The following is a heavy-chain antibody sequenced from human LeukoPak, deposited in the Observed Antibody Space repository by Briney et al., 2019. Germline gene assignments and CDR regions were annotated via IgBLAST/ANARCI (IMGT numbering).Heavy chain of an antibody. CDR3: AKGPHCSSTSCYTSGDYYMDV. Sequence: GGSLRLSCAASGFTVSSNYMSWVRQAPGKGLEWVSVIYSGGSTYYADSVKGRFTISRDNSKNTLYLQMNSLRAEDTAVYYCAKGPHCSSTSCYTSGDYYMDVWGKGTTVTVSS. V-gene: IGHV3-66*01. J-gene: IGHJ6*03. CDR2: IYSGGST. CDR1: GFTVSSNY. D-gene: IGHD2-2*02.